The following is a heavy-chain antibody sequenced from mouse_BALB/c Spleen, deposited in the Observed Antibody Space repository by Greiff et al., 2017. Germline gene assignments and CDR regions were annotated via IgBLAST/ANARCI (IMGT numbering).Heavy chain of an antibody. CDR3: APITTESPWFAY. CDR2: IYPGDGDT. J-gene: IGHJ3*01. CDR1: GYAFSSSW. V-gene: IGHV1-82*01. Sequence: VQLVESGPELVKPGASVKISCKASGYAFSSSWMNWVKQRPGQGLEWIGRIYPGDGDTNYNGKFKGKATLTADKSSGTAYMQLSSLTSVDSAVYFCAPITTESPWFAYWGQGTLVTVSA. D-gene: IGHD1-1*01.